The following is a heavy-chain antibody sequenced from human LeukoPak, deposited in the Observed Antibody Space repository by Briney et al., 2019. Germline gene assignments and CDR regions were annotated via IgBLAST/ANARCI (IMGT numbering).Heavy chain of an antibody. CDR2: ISWNSGSI. V-gene: IGHV3-9*01. Sequence: GRSLRLSCAASGFTFDDYAMHWVRQAPGKGLEWGSGISWNSGSIGYADSVKGRFTISRDNAKNSLYLQMNSLRAEDTALYYCATDIGTTGTTGFDYWGQGTLVTVSS. CDR1: GFTFDDYA. J-gene: IGHJ4*02. D-gene: IGHD1-1*01. CDR3: ATDIGTTGTTGFDY.